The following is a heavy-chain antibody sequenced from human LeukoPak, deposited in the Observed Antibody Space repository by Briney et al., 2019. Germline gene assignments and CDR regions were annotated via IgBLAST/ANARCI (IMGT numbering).Heavy chain of an antibody. D-gene: IGHD3-10*01. CDR2: FYTSGST. CDR1: GGSVNSYY. Sequence: PSETLSLTCSVSGGSVNSYYWSWIRQPAGKRLEWIGRFYTSGSTDYNPSLKSRLTMSVDTSKNQFSLNLSSVTAADTAVYYCARDSRDPSLWFGELLSPLDCWGQGTLVTVSS. V-gene: IGHV4-4*07. CDR3: ARDSRDPSLWFGELLSPLDC. J-gene: IGHJ4*02.